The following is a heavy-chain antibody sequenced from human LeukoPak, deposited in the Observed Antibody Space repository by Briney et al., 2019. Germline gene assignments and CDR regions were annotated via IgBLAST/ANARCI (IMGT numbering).Heavy chain of an antibody. J-gene: IGHJ3*02. CDR3: ARDLFITMIVVVTKDAFDI. CDR1: GYTFTGYY. V-gene: IGHV1-2*05. Sequence: ASVKVSCKASGYTFTGYYMHWVRQAPGQGLEWMGRINPNSGGTNYAQKFQGRVTMTRDTSISTAYMELSRLRSDDTDVYYCARDLFITMIVVVTKDAFDIWGQGTMVTVSS. CDR2: INPNSGGT. D-gene: IGHD3-22*01.